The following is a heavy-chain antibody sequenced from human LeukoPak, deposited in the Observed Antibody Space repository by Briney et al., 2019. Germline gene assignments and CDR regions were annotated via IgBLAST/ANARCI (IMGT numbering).Heavy chain of an antibody. CDR2: IYPDGSST. Sequence: GGSLRLSCAASGFTFSSYWMHWVRQAPGKGLLWVSRIYPDGSSTTYADSVKGRFTISRDNAKNTLYLEMNSLRAEDTAVYYCARGDYGDYADDAFDIWGKGTTVTVSS. CDR1: GFTFSSYW. CDR3: ARGDYGDYADDAFDI. D-gene: IGHD4-17*01. J-gene: IGHJ3*02. V-gene: IGHV3-74*01.